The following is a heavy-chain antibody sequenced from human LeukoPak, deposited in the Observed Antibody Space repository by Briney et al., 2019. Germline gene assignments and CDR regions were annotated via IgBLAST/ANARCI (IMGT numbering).Heavy chain of an antibody. CDR2: IYYSGST. Sequence: PSETLPLTCAVYGGSFSGYYWSWIRQHPGKGLEWIGYIYYSGSTYYNPSLKSRVTISVDTSKNQFSLKLSSVTAADTAVYYCARSIAAAECFDYWGQGTLVTVSS. CDR3: ARSIAAAECFDY. CDR1: GGSFSGYY. D-gene: IGHD6-13*01. J-gene: IGHJ4*02. V-gene: IGHV4-31*11.